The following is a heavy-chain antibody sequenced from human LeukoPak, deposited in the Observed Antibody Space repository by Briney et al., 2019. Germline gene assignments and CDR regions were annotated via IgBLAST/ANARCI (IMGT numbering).Heavy chain of an antibody. J-gene: IGHJ4*02. CDR1: GFTFSSYA. CDR3: ARDARLGYCSSTSGYAYYFDY. CDR2: ISYDGSK. V-gene: IGHV3-30*04. D-gene: IGHD2-2*01. Sequence: GGSLRLSCAASGFTFSSYAMHWVRQAPGKGLEWVAAISYDGSKYYADSVKGGFTISRDKSKNTMYQQMNGLRAEDTAVYYCARDARLGYCSSTSGYAYYFDYWGQGTLVTVSS.